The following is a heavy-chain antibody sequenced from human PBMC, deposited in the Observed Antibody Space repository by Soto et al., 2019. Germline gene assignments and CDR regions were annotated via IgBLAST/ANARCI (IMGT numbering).Heavy chain of an antibody. J-gene: IGHJ4*02. Sequence: EVQLLESGGGLVQPGGSLRLSCAASGFTFTSYAMSWVRQAPGEGLEWVSAISGSGTTTYYADSVKGRFTISRDNSKNTVYLQMNSLRAEDTALYYCAKGLWGDTAMTLFDYWGQGTLVTVSS. CDR2: ISGSGTTT. CDR3: AKGLWGDTAMTLFDY. V-gene: IGHV3-23*01. D-gene: IGHD5-18*01. CDR1: GFTFTSYA.